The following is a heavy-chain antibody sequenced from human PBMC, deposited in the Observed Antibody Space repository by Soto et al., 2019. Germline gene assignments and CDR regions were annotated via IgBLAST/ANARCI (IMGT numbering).Heavy chain of an antibody. CDR3: AKDYPYDFWSGYMGGY. D-gene: IGHD3-3*01. CDR2: ISGSGGST. J-gene: IGHJ4*02. CDR1: GFTFSSYA. Sequence: GGSLRLSCAASGFTFSSYAMSWVRQAPGKGLEWVSAISGSGGSTYYADSVKGRFTISRDNSKNTLYLQMNSLRAEDTAVYYCAKDYPYDFWSGYMGGYWGQGTLVTVSS. V-gene: IGHV3-23*01.